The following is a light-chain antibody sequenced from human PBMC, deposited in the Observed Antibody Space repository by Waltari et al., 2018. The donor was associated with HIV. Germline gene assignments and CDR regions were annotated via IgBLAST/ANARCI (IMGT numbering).Light chain of an antibody. V-gene: IGLV1-47*01. J-gene: IGLJ3*02. CDR1: SSTILNNF. Sequence: QSVLTQPPSASGTPGQSVTISSSGSSSTILNNFVYWYQHLPGTTPNLLIYSNNQRPSGVSDRFSGSKSGTSASLAISGLRSEDEADYYCTSWDDSLSGWMFGGGTTLTVL. CDR2: SNN. CDR3: TSWDDSLSGWM.